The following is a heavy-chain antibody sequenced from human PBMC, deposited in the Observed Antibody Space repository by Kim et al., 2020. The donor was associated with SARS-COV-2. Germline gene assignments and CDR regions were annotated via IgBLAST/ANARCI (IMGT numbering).Heavy chain of an antibody. Sequence: SETLSLTCSVSGISMRDSGYYWGWVRQPPGKGLEWIGCLYLYYPWRTSFNPPLQSRATISASSSKTQFSLMLSSLTVADSAVYYCVRCPRTVATSGTHFDSWGKGSLIIVPP. D-gene: IGHD1-1*01. J-gene: IGHJ4*02. CDR1: GISMRDSGYY. CDR2: LYYPWRT. CDR3: VRCPRTVATSGTHFDS. V-gene: IGHV4-39*01.